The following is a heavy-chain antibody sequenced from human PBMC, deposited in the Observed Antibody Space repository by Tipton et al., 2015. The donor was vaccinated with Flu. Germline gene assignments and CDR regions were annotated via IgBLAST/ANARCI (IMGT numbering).Heavy chain of an antibody. J-gene: IGHJ4*02. D-gene: IGHD4-23*01. CDR1: GGSISSSNW. CDR2: IYHSGST. V-gene: IGHV4-4*02. CDR3: ARDRRARTAAGGVD. Sequence: TLSLTCAVSGGSISSSNWWSWVRQLPGKGLEWIGEIYHSGSTNYNPSLKSRVTISVDKSKNQFSLKLSSVTAADTAVYYCARDRRARTAAGGVDWGQGTLVTVSS.